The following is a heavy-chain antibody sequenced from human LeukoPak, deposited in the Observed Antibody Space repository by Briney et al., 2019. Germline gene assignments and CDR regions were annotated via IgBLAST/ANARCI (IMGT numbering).Heavy chain of an antibody. Sequence: GGSLRLSCVGSGFTSIAYALTWARQAPGKGLEWVASIPFDGNNKNHADSVMGRFTTSRDNSKNTLYLHMNSLRAEDTAVYYCARDRMGYCSGGSCYPDGFDVWGQGTMVTVSS. V-gene: IGHV3-30-3*01. CDR1: GFTSIAYA. D-gene: IGHD2-15*01. CDR3: ARDRMGYCSGGSCYPDGFDV. CDR2: IPFDGNNK. J-gene: IGHJ3*01.